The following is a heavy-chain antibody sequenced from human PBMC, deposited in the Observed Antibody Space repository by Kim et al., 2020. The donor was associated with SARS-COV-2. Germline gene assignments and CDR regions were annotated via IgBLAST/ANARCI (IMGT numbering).Heavy chain of an antibody. J-gene: IGHJ4*02. D-gene: IGHD6-13*01. CDR3: ARGRPGDSTSWYVY. V-gene: IGHV3-33*01. CDR1: GFTFSSYG. Sequence: GGSLRLSCAASGFTFSSYGMHWVRQAPGKGLEWVAVIWYDGSKTYYADSVKGRFTISRDNSKNTLYLQMNRLRAEDTAVYYCARGRPGDSTSWYVYWGQGTLVTVSS. CDR2: IWYDGSKT.